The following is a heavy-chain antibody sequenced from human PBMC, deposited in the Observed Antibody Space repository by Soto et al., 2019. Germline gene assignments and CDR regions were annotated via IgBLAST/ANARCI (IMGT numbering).Heavy chain of an antibody. D-gene: IGHD2-15*01. Sequence: PSETLSLTCTVSGGSISSYYWSWIRQPPGKGLEWIGYIYYSGSTNYNPSLKSRVTISVDTSKNQFSLKLSSVTAADTAVYYCARDQGGNGVNRFDPWGQGTLVTVSS. V-gene: IGHV4-59*01. J-gene: IGHJ5*02. CDR3: ARDQGGNGVNRFDP. CDR2: IYYSGST. CDR1: GGSISSYY.